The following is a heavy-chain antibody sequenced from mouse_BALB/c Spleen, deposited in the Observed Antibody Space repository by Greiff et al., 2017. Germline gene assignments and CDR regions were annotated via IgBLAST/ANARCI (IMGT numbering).Heavy chain of an antibody. V-gene: IGHV1-69*01. CDR3: ARRQSTGDFDY. CDR1: GYTFTDYW. CDR2: IDTSDSYT. Sequence: QVQLQQPGAELLMPGASVKMSCKASGYTFTDYWMHWVKQRPGQGLEWIGAIDTSDSYTSYNQKFKGKATLTVDESSSTAYMQLSSLTSEDSAVYYCARRQSTGDFDYWGQGTTLTVSS. J-gene: IGHJ2*01.